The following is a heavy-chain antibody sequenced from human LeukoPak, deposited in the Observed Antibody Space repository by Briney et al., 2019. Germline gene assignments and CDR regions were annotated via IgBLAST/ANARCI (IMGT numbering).Heavy chain of an antibody. CDR3: ARDLPMTGGDSSGYYVPLSAFSFDY. V-gene: IGHV3-21*01. J-gene: IGHJ4*02. CDR2: ISSSSSYI. CDR1: GFTFSSYS. D-gene: IGHD3-22*01. Sequence: PGGSLRLSCAASGFTFSSYSMNWVRQAPGKGLEWVSSISSSSSYIYYADSVKGRFTISRDNAKNSLYLQMNSLRAEDTAVYYCARDLPMTGGDSSGYYVPLSAFSFDYWGQGTLVTVSS.